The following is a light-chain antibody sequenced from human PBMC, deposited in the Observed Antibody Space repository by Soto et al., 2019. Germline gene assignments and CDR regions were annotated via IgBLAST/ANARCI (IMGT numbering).Light chain of an antibody. CDR1: SSGVGGYNY. CDR2: DVS. CDR3: SSYTRSSTYV. J-gene: IGLJ1*01. V-gene: IGLV2-14*01. Sequence: QSVLTQPASVSGSPGQSITISCTGTSSGVGGYNYVSWYRQHPGRAPKLMIYDVSNRPSGVSNRFSGSKSGNTASLTISGLQAEDEADYYCSSYTRSSTYVFGTGTKLTVL.